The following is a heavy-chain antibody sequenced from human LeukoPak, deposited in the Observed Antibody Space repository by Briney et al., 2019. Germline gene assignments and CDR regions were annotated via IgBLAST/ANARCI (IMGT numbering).Heavy chain of an antibody. V-gene: IGHV3-23*01. Sequence: GGSLRLSCAASRFTFSNDAMSWVRQAPGKGLEWVSAISGSGGSTYYADSVKGRFTISRDNSKNTLYLQMNSLRAEDTAVYYCAKIAVAGTRGDYGMDVWGQGTTVTVSS. CDR3: AKIAVAGTRGDYGMDV. D-gene: IGHD6-19*01. J-gene: IGHJ6*02. CDR1: RFTFSNDA. CDR2: ISGSGGST.